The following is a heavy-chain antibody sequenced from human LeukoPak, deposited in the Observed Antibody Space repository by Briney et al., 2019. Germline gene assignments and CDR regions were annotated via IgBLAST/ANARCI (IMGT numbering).Heavy chain of an antibody. J-gene: IGHJ5*02. Sequence: GGSLRLSCEASGFSFGDHGMAWVRQAPGKGLEWVSAISGSGGSTYYADSVKGRFTISRDNSKNTLYLQMNSLRAEDTAVYYCAKFDLYYDSSLWFDPWGQGTLVTVSS. D-gene: IGHD3-22*01. CDR1: GFSFGDHG. V-gene: IGHV3-23*01. CDR2: ISGSGGST. CDR3: AKFDLYYDSSLWFDP.